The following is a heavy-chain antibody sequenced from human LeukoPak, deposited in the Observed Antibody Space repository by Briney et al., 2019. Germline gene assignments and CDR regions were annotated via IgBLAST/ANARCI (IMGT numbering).Heavy chain of an antibody. CDR2: IIPIFGTA. Sequence: SVKVSCKASGGTFSSYAISWVRQAPGQGLEWMGGIIPIFGTANYAQKFQGRVTITADKSTSTAYMELRSLRSEDTAVYYCARSKQWLVNSYYFDYWGQGTLVTVSS. J-gene: IGHJ4*02. D-gene: IGHD6-19*01. CDR1: GGTFSSYA. V-gene: IGHV1-69*06. CDR3: ARSKQWLVNSYYFDY.